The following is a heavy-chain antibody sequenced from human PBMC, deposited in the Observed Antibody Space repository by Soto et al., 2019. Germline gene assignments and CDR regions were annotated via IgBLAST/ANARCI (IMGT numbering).Heavy chain of an antibody. Sequence: SETLSLTCTVSRASIYTYSWTWIRQPAGKGLQWIGHIYSSGSANYSPSLKSRVSMSVDSSNNQISLKLSSVTAADTAVYYCATIVGANDYWGPGTLVTVSS. CDR2: IYSSGSA. CDR1: RASIYTYS. D-gene: IGHD1-26*01. CDR3: ATIVGANDY. J-gene: IGHJ4*02. V-gene: IGHV4-4*07.